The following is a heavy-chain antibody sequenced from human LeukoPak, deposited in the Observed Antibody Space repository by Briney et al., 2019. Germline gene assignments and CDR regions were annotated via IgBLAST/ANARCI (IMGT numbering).Heavy chain of an antibody. CDR2: IIPILGIA. D-gene: IGHD6-13*01. Sequence: GASVKVSCKASGGTFSSYAISWVRQSPGQGLEWMGRIIPILGIANYAQKFQGRVTITADKSTSTAYMELSSLRSEDTAVYYCARDHSSSSWFDPWGQGTLVTVSS. J-gene: IGHJ5*02. CDR1: GGTFSSYA. CDR3: ARDHSSSSWFDP. V-gene: IGHV1-69*04.